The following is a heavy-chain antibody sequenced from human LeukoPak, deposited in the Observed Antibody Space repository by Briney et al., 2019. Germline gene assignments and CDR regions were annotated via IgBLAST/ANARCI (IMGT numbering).Heavy chain of an antibody. V-gene: IGHV1-2*02. J-gene: IGHJ4*02. CDR3: ARQGAGGESFDY. D-gene: IGHD2-21*01. CDR1: GYTFNGYF. Sequence: ASVEVSCKASGYTFNGYFMHWVRQAPGHGLEWMGWINPNSGGTNYAQNFQGRVTMTRDTSISTAYMELSRLTSDDTAVYYCARQGAGGESFDYWGQGTLVTVSS. CDR2: INPNSGGT.